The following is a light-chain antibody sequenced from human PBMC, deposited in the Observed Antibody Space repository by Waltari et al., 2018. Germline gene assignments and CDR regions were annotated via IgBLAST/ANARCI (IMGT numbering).Light chain of an antibody. Sequence: DIQMTQSPSSLSASVGDRFTITCPASQDIGSWLAWYQQKPGKAPKLLIYAASRLESGVPPRFSGSGSGTDFILAISSLQPEDCGTFYCQQGNSFPYTFGQGTKLEI. CDR3: QQGNSFPYT. J-gene: IGKJ2*01. V-gene: IGKV1-12*01. CDR1: QDIGSW. CDR2: AAS.